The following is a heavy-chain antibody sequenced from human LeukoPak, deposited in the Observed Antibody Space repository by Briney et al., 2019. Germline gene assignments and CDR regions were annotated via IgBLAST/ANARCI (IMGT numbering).Heavy chain of an antibody. Sequence: SVKVSCKASGYTFTSYDINWVRQAPGQGLEWMGRIIPIFGTANYAQKFQGRVTITTDESTSTAYMELSSLRSEDTAVYYCARASGYYYDSSGFNYMDVWGKGTTVTVSS. V-gene: IGHV1-69*05. D-gene: IGHD3-22*01. CDR1: GYTFTSYD. J-gene: IGHJ6*03. CDR2: IIPIFGTA. CDR3: ARASGYYYDSSGFNYMDV.